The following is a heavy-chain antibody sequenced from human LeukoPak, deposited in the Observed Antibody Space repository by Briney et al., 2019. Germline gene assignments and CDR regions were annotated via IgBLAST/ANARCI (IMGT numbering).Heavy chain of an antibody. CDR3: AREGHTYGSDY. Sequence: SGGSLRLSCTVSGFTFSDYYMSWIRQAPGRGLEWFSYVSQSGTTIYYADSVKGRFTISRDNGKKLMYLQMNSLRAEDTGMYYCAREGHTYGSDYWGQGTLVTVSS. CDR2: VSQSGTTI. D-gene: IGHD3-10*01. J-gene: IGHJ4*02. CDR1: GFTFSDYY. V-gene: IGHV3-11*01.